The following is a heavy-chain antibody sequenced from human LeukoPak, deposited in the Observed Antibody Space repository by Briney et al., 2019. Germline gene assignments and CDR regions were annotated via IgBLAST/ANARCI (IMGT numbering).Heavy chain of an antibody. CDR1: GFTFSSYS. CDR3: ARDVTTLRAPMYFDL. V-gene: IGHV3-48*02. J-gene: IGHJ2*01. CDR2: ISSSSSTI. D-gene: IGHD4-17*01. Sequence: GGSLRLSCAASGFTFSSYSMNWVRQAPGKGLEWVSYISSSSSTIYYADSVKGRSTISRDNAKNSLYLQMNSLRDEDTAVYYCARDVTTLRAPMYFDLWGRGTLVTVSS.